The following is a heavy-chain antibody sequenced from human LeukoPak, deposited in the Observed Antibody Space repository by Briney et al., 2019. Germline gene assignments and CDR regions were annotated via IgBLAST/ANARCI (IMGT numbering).Heavy chain of an antibody. CDR1: GFTFSSYA. CDR2: ISYDGSNK. CDR3: ARDFRSIAAAGGARYYYYYMDV. J-gene: IGHJ6*03. V-gene: IGHV3-30*04. Sequence: PGGSLRLSCASSGFTFSSYAMHWVRQAPGKGLEWVAVISYDGSNKYYADSVKGRFTISRDNSKNTLYLQMNSLRAEDTAVYYCARDFRSIAAAGGARYYYYYMDVWGKGTTVTISS. D-gene: IGHD6-13*01.